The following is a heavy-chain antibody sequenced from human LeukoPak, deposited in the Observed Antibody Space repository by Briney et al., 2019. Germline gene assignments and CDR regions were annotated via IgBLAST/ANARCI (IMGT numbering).Heavy chain of an antibody. CDR2: IYSGSTT. V-gene: IGHV3-53*01. J-gene: IGHJ4*02. Sequence: PGESLRLSCAASGFTVSGNYLSWVRQAPGKGLEWVSVIYSGSTTYYADSVKGRFTISRDNSKNTLYLQMNSLRAEDTAVYYCARVFGSSYYFDFWGQGTLVTVSS. D-gene: IGHD3-22*01. CDR1: GFTVSGNY. CDR3: ARVFGSSYYFDF.